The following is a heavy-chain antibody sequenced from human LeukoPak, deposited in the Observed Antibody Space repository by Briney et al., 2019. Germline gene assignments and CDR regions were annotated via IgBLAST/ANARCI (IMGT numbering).Heavy chain of an antibody. Sequence: GGSLILSCAASGFTFSSYSMNWVRQAPGKGLEWVSSISSSSSYIYYADSVKGRFTISRDNAKNSLYLQMNSLRAEDTAVYYCARVGYYDFWSGYLWFDPWGQGTLVTVSS. CDR3: ARVGYYDFWSGYLWFDP. D-gene: IGHD3-3*01. V-gene: IGHV3-21*01. CDR1: GFTFSSYS. CDR2: ISSSSSYI. J-gene: IGHJ5*02.